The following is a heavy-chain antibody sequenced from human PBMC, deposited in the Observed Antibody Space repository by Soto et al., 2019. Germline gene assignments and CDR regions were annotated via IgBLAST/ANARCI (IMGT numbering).Heavy chain of an antibody. Sequence: EVQLVESGGGLVQPGGSLRLSCAASGFTLSGRSMHWVRQAPGKGLVWVSGIDNAGTDSTYADSVKGRFTSSRDNAKNMLYLQMNSLRVEGTAVYYCARGWFGPDVWGKGNTVTVSS. V-gene: IGHV3-74*01. D-gene: IGHD3-10*01. CDR3: ARGWFGPDV. J-gene: IGHJ6*04. CDR1: GFTLSGRS. CDR2: IDNAGTDS.